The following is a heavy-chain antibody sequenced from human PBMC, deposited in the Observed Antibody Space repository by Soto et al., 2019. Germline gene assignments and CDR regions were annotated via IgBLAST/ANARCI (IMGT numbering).Heavy chain of an antibody. V-gene: IGHV1-18*01. CDR3: ARDEGGYSSGWYRGRQPYYYGMDV. CDR1: GYTFTSYG. D-gene: IGHD6-19*01. CDR2: ISAYNGNT. Sequence: GASVKVSCKASGYTFTSYGISWVRQAAGQGLDGMGWISAYNGNTNYAQKLQGRVTMTTDTSTSTAYKELSSLRSDDTAVYYCARDEGGYSSGWYRGRQPYYYGMDVWGQGTTVTVSS. J-gene: IGHJ6*02.